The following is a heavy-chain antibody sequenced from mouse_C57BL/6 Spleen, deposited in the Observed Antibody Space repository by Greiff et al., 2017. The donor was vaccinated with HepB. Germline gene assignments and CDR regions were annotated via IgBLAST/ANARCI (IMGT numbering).Heavy chain of an antibody. J-gene: IGHJ4*01. V-gene: IGHV1-52*01. CDR1: GYTFTSYW. D-gene: IGHD4-1*01. CDR2: IDPSDSET. CDR3: ARENWEDYAMDY. Sequence: QVQLQHPGAELVRPGSSVKLSCKASGYTFTSYWMHWVKQRPIQGLEWIGNIDPSDSETHYNQKFKDKATLTVDKSSSTAYMQLSSLTSEDSAVYYCARENWEDYAMDYWGQGTSVTVSS.